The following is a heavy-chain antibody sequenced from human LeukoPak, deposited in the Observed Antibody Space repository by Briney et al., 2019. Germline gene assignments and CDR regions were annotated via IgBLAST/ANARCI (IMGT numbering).Heavy chain of an antibody. CDR1: GGTFSSYA. D-gene: IGHD3-10*01. Sequence: SVKVSCKASGGTFSSYAISWVRQAPGQGLEWMGGIIPIFGTANYAQKFQGRVTITADESTSTAYMELSSLRSEDTAVYYCARGPITMVRGVISVGAFDIWGQGTMVTASS. J-gene: IGHJ3*02. CDR3: ARGPITMVRGVISVGAFDI. V-gene: IGHV1-69*13. CDR2: IIPIFGTA.